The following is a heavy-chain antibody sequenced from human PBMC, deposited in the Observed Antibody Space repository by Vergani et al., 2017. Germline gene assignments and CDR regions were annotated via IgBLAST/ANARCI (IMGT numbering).Heavy chain of an antibody. J-gene: IGHJ3*02. V-gene: IGHV3-33*06. CDR2: IWYDGSNK. CDR1: GFTFSSYG. CDR3: AKDSGESPGAFDI. Sequence: QVQLVESGGGVVQPGRSLRLSCAASGFTFSSYGMHWVRQAPGKGLEWVAVIWYDGSNKYYADSVKGRFTISRDNSKNTLYLQMNSLRAEDTAVCYCAKDSGESPGAFDIWGQGTMVTVSS. D-gene: IGHD3-10*01.